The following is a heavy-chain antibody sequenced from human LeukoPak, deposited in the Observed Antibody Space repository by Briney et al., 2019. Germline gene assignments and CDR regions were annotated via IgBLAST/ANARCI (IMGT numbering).Heavy chain of an antibody. CDR2: IYSGGST. CDR1: GFTVSSNY. V-gene: IGHV3-66*01. CDR3: ARVHDYGDYAEYYFDY. D-gene: IGHD4-17*01. Sequence: GGSLRLSCAASGFTVSSNYMSWVRQAPGKGLEWVSVIYSGGSTYYADSVKGRFTISRDNSKNTLYLQMNSLRAEDTAVYYCARVHDYGDYAEYYFDYWGQGTLVTVSS. J-gene: IGHJ4*02.